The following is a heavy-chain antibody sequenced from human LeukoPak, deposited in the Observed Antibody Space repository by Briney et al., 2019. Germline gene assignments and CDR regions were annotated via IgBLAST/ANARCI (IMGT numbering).Heavy chain of an antibody. CDR3: ATRDGYNRFDY. Sequence: SETLSLTCTVSGGSISSGGYCWSWIRQHPGKGLEWIGYIYYSGSTYYNPSLKSRVTISVDTSKNQFSLKLSSVTAADTAVYYCATRDGYNRFDYWGQGTLVTVSS. J-gene: IGHJ4*02. V-gene: IGHV4-31*03. D-gene: IGHD5-24*01. CDR1: GGSISSGGYC. CDR2: IYYSGST.